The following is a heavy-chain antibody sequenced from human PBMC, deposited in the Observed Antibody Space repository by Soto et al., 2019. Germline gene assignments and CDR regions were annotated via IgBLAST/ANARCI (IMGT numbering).Heavy chain of an antibody. CDR3: ARDRGYSCFDY. J-gene: IGHJ4*02. V-gene: IGHV3-7*01. D-gene: IGHD5-18*01. CDR2: IKEDGSEK. Sequence: GGSLRLSCAASGFTFSSSWMNWVRQAPGKGLEWVAGIKEDGSEKYYVDFVEGRFTISRDNVENSLYLQMNSLRGEDTAVYFCARDRGYSCFDYWGLGTLVTVSS. CDR1: GFTFSSSW.